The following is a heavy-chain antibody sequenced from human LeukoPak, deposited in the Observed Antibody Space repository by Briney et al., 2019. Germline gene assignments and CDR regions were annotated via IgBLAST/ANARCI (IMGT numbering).Heavy chain of an antibody. CDR1: GFTLSYYG. CDR2: IWSDGSSE. CDR3: ARDADTSGSYWYFDL. V-gene: IGHV3-33*01. Sequence: PGGSLRLSCAASGFTLSYYGMHWVRQAPGKGLEWVALIWSDGSSENYADSVKGRFTISRDTSRNTLYLQMHSLRAEDTAVYYCARDADTSGSYWYFDLWGRGTQVTVSS. D-gene: IGHD3-22*01. J-gene: IGHJ2*01.